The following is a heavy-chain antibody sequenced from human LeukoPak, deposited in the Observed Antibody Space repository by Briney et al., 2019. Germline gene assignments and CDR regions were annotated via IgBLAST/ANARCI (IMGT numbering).Heavy chain of an antibody. J-gene: IGHJ4*02. V-gene: IGHV3-74*01. CDR2: INSDGSST. D-gene: IGHD5-18*01. Sequence: GGSLRLSCAAAGFTFSSYWMHWVRQAPGKGLVWVSRINSDGSSTSYADSVKVRFTISRDNAKNTLYLQMNSLRAEDTAVYYCARVDTAMVSSYLFDYWGQGTLVTVSS. CDR1: GFTFSSYW. CDR3: ARVDTAMVSSYLFDY.